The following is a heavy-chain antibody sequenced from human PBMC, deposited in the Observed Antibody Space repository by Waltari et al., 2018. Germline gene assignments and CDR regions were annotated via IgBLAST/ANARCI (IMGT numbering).Heavy chain of an antibody. CDR2: IHPRRRN. D-gene: IGHD3-10*01. Sequence: QVQLQESGPGLVKPSETLSLTCTVSGGSISSYYWSWIRQPAGKGLEWIGRIHPRRRNSYYPPLRRRVPMPVDTSRNQVSLELSSATAADAAVYYWARGARMVRGDPLSDYWGQGTLVTVSS. CDR1: GGSISSYY. CDR3: ARGARMVRGDPLSDY. V-gene: IGHV4-4*07. J-gene: IGHJ4*02.